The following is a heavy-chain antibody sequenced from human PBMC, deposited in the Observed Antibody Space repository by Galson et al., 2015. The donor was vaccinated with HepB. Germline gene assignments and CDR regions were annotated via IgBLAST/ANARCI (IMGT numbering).Heavy chain of an antibody. D-gene: IGHD4-17*01. CDR2: IRQDGSET. V-gene: IGHV3-7*01. CDR3: GRAGTNGYGESAYRAFHI. Sequence: SLRLSCAASGFTFSSYWMSWVRQAPGKGLEWVANIRQDGSETNYVDSVRGRFTISRDNAKNSLYLQMDSLRVEDTAVYYCGRAGTNGYGESAYRAFHIWGQGTLVTVSS. CDR1: GFTFSSYW. J-gene: IGHJ4*02.